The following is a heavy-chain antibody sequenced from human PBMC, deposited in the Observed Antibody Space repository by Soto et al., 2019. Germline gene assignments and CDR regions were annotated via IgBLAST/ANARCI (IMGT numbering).Heavy chain of an antibody. D-gene: IGHD3-3*01. CDR1: GGTFSSYA. CDR3: AFDFWSGYSKKQYGMDV. Sequence: SVKVSCKASGGTFSSYAISWVRQAPGQGLEWMGGIIPIFGTANYAQKFQGRVTITADESTSTAYMELSSLRSEDTAVYYCAFDFWSGYSKKQYGMDVWGQGTTVTVSS. V-gene: IGHV1-69*13. CDR2: IIPIFGTA. J-gene: IGHJ6*02.